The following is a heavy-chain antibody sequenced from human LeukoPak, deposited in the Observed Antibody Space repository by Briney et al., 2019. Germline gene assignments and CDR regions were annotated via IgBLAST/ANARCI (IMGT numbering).Heavy chain of an antibody. CDR3: AKSQLIGSYHPPGY. Sequence: GGSLRLSCAASGFTFSSYAMHWVRQAPGKGLEWVAVISYDGSNKYYADSVKGRFTISRDNSKNTLSLQMDSLRPEDTAVYYCAKSQLIGSYHPPGYWGQGTLVTVSS. CDR2: ISYDGSNK. J-gene: IGHJ4*02. CDR1: GFTFSSYA. D-gene: IGHD3-10*01. V-gene: IGHV3-30*04.